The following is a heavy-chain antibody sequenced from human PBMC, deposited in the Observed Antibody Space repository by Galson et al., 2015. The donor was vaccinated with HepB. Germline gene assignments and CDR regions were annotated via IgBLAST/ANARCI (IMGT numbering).Heavy chain of an antibody. J-gene: IGHJ4*02. D-gene: IGHD1-26*01. V-gene: IGHV1-2*04. CDR2: INPNSGGT. Sequence: SVKVSCKASGYTFTGYYMHWVRQAPGQGLEWMGWINPNSGGTNCAQKFQGWVTMTRDTSISTAYMELSRLRSDDTAVYYCARGGRSYWMLERYYYFDYWGQGTLVTVSS. CDR3: ARGGRSYWMLERYYYFDY. CDR1: GYTFTGYY.